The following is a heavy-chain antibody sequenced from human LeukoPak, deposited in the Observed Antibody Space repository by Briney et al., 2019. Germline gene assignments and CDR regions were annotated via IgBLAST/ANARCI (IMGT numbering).Heavy chain of an antibody. D-gene: IGHD3-3*01. CDR2: INPNSGGT. CDR1: GYTFTGYY. V-gene: IGHV1-2*02. J-gene: IGHJ4*02. Sequence: ASVKVSCKASGYTFTGYYMHWVRQAPGQGLEWMGWINPNSGGTNYAQKFQGRVTMTRDTSISTAYMELSRLRSDDTAVYYCARGRPYYDFWSGYTPGWGQGTLVTVPS. CDR3: ARGRPYYDFWSGYTPG.